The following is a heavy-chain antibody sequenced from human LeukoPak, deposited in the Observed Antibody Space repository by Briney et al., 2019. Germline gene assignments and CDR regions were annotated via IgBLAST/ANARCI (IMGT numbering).Heavy chain of an antibody. CDR2: MNPNSGNT. CDR3: ARRMNYDSRVFQH. D-gene: IGHD3-22*01. V-gene: IGHV1-8*01. CDR1: GYTFTSYD. Sequence: ASVRVSCKASGYTFTSYDINWVRQAPGQGLEWMGWMNPNSGNTGYAQKFQGRVTMTRNTSINTAYMELSSLTSEDTAVYYCARRMNYDSRVFQHWGQGTLVTVSS. J-gene: IGHJ1*01.